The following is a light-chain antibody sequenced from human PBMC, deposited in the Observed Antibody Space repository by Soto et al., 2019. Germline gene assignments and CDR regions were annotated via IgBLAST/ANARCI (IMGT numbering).Light chain of an antibody. V-gene: IGLV2-14*03. J-gene: IGLJ2*01. CDR1: SSDIGAYAY. CDR3: SSYTRSSSVI. Sequence: SVLTQPASVSGSPGQSIAISCTGTSSDIGAYAYVSWYQQRPGKIPKLIVFDVNYRPSGVSSRFSGSKSGNTASLTISGLQAEDEADYYCSSYTRSSSVIFGGGTKLTVL. CDR2: DVN.